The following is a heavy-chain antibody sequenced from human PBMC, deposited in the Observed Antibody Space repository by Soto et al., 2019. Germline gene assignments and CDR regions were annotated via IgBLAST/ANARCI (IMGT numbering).Heavy chain of an antibody. J-gene: IGHJ3*01. CDR3: AQMTVLTTSAFDV. CDR2: ISSSSGRTT. V-gene: IGHV3-23*01. Sequence: GGALRLSCAASGFNFGLYAMTWVRQVPGKRLEWVSEISSSSGRTTRYADSVRGRFTISRDNSRNTLYLEMTNLRADDTATYFCAQMTVLTTSAFDVWGQGTLVTVS. D-gene: IGHD4-17*01. CDR1: GFNFGLYA.